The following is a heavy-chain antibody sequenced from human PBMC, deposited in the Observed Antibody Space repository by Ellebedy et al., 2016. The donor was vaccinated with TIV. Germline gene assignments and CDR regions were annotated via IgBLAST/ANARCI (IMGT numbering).Heavy chain of an antibody. Sequence: PGGSLRLSCEVSGLIFTDAWMNWVRQAPGKGPEWVGRIKSKASGGTIDYAAPVKGRFTISIDDSKNTLYLQMNSLKTEDTAVYFCSWGGPLVEDYYFASWGQGTLVTVSS. CDR3: SWGGPLVEDYYFAS. D-gene: IGHD3-16*01. CDR1: GLIFTDAW. V-gene: IGHV3-15*01. CDR2: IKSKASGGTI. J-gene: IGHJ4*02.